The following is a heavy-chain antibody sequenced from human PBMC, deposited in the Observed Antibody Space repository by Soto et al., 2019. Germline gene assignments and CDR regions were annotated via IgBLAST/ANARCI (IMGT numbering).Heavy chain of an antibody. CDR1: GDSVSSNSAA. CDR2: TYYRSKWYN. CDR3: ARARGIAVAGTGYYYYGMDV. V-gene: IGHV6-1*01. D-gene: IGHD6-19*01. Sequence: SQTLSLTCAISGDSVSSNSAAWNWIRQSPSRGLEWLGRTYYRSKWYNDYAVSVKSRITINPDTSKNQFSLQLNSVTPEYTAVYYCARARGIAVAGTGYYYYGMDVWGQGTTVTVSS. J-gene: IGHJ6*02.